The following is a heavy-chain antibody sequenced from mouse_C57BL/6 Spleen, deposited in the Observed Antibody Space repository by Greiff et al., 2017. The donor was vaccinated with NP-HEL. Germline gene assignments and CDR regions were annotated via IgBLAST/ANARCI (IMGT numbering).Heavy chain of an antibody. CDR1: GYTFTDYE. CDR3: TRDGSSYDYAMDY. J-gene: IGHJ4*01. CDR2: IDPETGGT. Sequence: VQLQQSGAELVRPGASVTLSCKASGYTFTDYEMHWVKQTPVHGLEWIGAIDPETGGTAYNQKFKGKAILTADKSSSTAYMELRSLTSEDSAVYYCTRDGSSYDYAMDYWGQGTSVTVSS. D-gene: IGHD1-1*01. V-gene: IGHV1-15*01.